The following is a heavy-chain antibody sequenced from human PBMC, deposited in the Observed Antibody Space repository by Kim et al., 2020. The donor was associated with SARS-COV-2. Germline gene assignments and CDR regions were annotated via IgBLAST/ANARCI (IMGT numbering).Heavy chain of an antibody. Sequence: GGSLRLSCAASGFTFSSYGMHWVRQAPGKGLEWVAVISYDGSNKYYADSVKGRFTISRDNSKNTLYLQMNSLRAEDTAVYYCAKGGYDYVWGSYRPGEHFDYWGQGTLVTVSS. CDR1: GFTFSSYG. V-gene: IGHV3-30*18. D-gene: IGHD3-16*02. CDR2: ISYDGSNK. CDR3: AKGGYDYVWGSYRPGEHFDY. J-gene: IGHJ4*02.